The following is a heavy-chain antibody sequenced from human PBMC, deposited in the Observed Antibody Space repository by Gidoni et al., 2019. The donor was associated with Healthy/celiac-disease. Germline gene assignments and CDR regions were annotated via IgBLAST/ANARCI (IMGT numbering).Heavy chain of an antibody. CDR3: ARLSFDYGDYGEDY. V-gene: IGHV4-39*01. CDR1: GGSISSSSYY. J-gene: IGHJ4*02. D-gene: IGHD4-17*01. Sequence: QLQLQESGPGLVKPSETLSLTCTVSGGSISSSSYYWGWIRQPPGKGLKWIGSIYYSGSTYYNPSLKSRVTISVDTSKNQFSLKLSSVTAADTAVYYCARLSFDYGDYGEDYWGQGTLVTVSS. CDR2: IYYSGST.